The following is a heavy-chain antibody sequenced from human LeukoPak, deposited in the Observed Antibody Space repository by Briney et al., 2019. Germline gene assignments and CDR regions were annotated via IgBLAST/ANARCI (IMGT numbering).Heavy chain of an antibody. CDR1: GFTFSSYG. V-gene: IGHV3-33*01. D-gene: IGHD2-15*01. CDR3: ARDECSGGSCYSSGFDAFDI. CDR2: VRYDGSTK. Sequence: GGSLRLSCAASGFTFSSYGMYWVRQAPGKGLEWVAVVRYDGSTKYYAGSVKGRFTISRDSSKNTLYLEMNSLRAEDTAVYYCARDECSGGSCYSSGFDAFDIWGQGTMVTVSS. J-gene: IGHJ3*02.